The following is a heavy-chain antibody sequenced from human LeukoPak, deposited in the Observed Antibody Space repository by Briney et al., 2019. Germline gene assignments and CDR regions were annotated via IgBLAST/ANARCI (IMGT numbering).Heavy chain of an antibody. V-gene: IGHV4-39*07. CDR3: AREITFGGAQGY. CDR2: IYYSGST. Sequence: SETLSLTCTVSGGSISSSSYYWGWIRQPPGKGLEWIGSIYYSGSTYYNPSLKSRVTISVDTSKNQFSLKLSSVTAADTAVYYCAREITFGGAQGYWGQGTLVTVSS. CDR1: GGSISSSSYY. J-gene: IGHJ4*02. D-gene: IGHD3-16*01.